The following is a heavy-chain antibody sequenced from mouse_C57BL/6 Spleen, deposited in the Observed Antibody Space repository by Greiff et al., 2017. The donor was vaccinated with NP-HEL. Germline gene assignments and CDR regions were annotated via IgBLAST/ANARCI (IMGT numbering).Heavy chain of an antibody. CDR3: ARDYSNYVRMDY. D-gene: IGHD2-5*01. CDR1: GYTFTDYY. CDR2: INPNNGGT. Sequence: EVQLQQSGPELVKPGASVKISCKASGYTFTDYYMNWVKQSHGKSLEWIGDINPNNGGTSYNQKFKGKATLTVDKSSSTAYMELRSLTSEDSAVYYCARDYSNYVRMDYWGQGTSVTVSS. V-gene: IGHV1-26*01. J-gene: IGHJ4*01.